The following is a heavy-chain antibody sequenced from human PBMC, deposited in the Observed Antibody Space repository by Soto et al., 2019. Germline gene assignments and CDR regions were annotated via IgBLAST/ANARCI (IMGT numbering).Heavy chain of an antibody. D-gene: IGHD3-16*02. Sequence: SETLSLTCTVSGDSIISSDFYWVWVPQPPGKGLEWIGSICYLGYSYYNPSLKSRVTMSVDTSKNQFSLRLRSVTAADTALYFCARRSLALRKNNWFDPWGQGIMVTVSS. J-gene: IGHJ5*02. V-gene: IGHV4-39*01. CDR2: ICYLGYS. CDR3: ARRSLALRKNNWFDP. CDR1: GDSIISSDFY.